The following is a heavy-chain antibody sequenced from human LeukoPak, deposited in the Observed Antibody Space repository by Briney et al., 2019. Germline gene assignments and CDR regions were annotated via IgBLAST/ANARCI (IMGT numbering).Heavy chain of an antibody. J-gene: IGHJ3*02. CDR3: ARPEYSGYGGDAFDI. D-gene: IGHD5-12*01. V-gene: IGHV4-34*01. CDR1: GVSFSSYY. CDR2: INHSGST. Sequence: SETLSLTCAVYGVSFSSYYWSWIRQPPGKGLEWIGEINHSGSTYFNPSLKSRVTISVDTSKNQFSLKLSSVTAADTAVYYCARPEYSGYGGDAFDIWGQGTMVTVSS.